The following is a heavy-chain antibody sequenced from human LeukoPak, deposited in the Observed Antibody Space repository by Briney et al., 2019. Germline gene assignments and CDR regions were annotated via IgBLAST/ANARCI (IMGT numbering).Heavy chain of an antibody. CDR2: ISSEENVV. J-gene: IGHJ6*03. D-gene: IGHD3-9*01. Sequence: PGGSLRLSCAASGFTFSSYAMSWVRQAPGKGLEWVSAISSEENVVYYADSVKGRFTISRDNGQNSLYLQMNSLRAEDTAVYYCTRAGLSYYMDVWGKGTTVSVSS. V-gene: IGHV3-21*01. CDR1: GFTFSSYA. CDR3: TRAGLSYYMDV.